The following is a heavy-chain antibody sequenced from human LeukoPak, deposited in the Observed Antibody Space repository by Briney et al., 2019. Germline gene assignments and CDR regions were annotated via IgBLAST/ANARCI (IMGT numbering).Heavy chain of an antibody. CDR1: GGSISSYY. CDR2: FYYSGST. J-gene: IGHJ6*02. CDR3: ARHLKSRGYSYGSASRKYYYYGMDV. Sequence: PSETLSLTCTVYGGSISSYYWSWIRQPPGKGLEWIGYFYYSGSTNYNPSLKSRVTISVDTSKNRFSLKLSSVTAADTAVCYCARHLKSRGYSYGSASRKYYYYGMDVWGQGTTVTVSS. V-gene: IGHV4-59*08. D-gene: IGHD5-18*01.